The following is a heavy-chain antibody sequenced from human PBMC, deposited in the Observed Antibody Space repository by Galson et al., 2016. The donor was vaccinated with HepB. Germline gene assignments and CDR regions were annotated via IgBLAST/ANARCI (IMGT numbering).Heavy chain of an antibody. V-gene: IGHV3-53*01. Sequence: SLRLSCAASEFTVSSNYMTWVRQAPGKGLEWVSIIYTGGDTYYADSVKGRFTISRDNSKNTVSLQMNSLRAEDTAVYYCATTRLLDNWGQGILVTVSS. CDR3: ATTRLLDN. J-gene: IGHJ4*02. CDR2: IYTGGDT. CDR1: EFTVSSNY.